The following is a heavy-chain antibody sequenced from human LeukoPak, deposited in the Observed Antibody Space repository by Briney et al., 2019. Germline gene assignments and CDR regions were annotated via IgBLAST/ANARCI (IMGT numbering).Heavy chain of an antibody. J-gene: IGHJ5*01. Sequence: ASVKVSCKASGGTFSSYAISWVRQAPGQRLEWMGWINAGNGNTKYSQKFQGRVTITRDTSASTAYMELSSLRSEDTAVYYCARVPTVTNWFDSWGQGTLVTVSS. CDR2: INAGNGNT. V-gene: IGHV1-3*01. CDR3: ARVPTVTNWFDS. D-gene: IGHD4-17*01. CDR1: GGTFSSYA.